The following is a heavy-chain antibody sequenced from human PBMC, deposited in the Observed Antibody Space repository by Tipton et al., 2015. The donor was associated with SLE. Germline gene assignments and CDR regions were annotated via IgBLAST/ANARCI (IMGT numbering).Heavy chain of an antibody. CDR2: IRYDGSNK. D-gene: IGHD6-6*01. J-gene: IGHJ4*02. Sequence: SLRLSCAASGFTFSSYGMHWVRQAPGKGLEWVAFIRYDGSNKYYADSVKGRFTISRDNSKNTLYLQMNSLRAEDTAVYYCAKDRPIYYSSSPPFVDYWGQGTLVTVSS. CDR1: GFTFSSYG. V-gene: IGHV3-30*02. CDR3: AKDRPIYYSSSPPFVDY.